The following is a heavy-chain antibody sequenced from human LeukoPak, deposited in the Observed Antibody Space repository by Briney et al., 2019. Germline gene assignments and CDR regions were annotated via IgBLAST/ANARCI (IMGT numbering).Heavy chain of an antibody. J-gene: IGHJ4*02. CDR3: AKDQLRYSSGWYVHPIDY. D-gene: IGHD6-19*01. CDR2: ISYDGSNK. Sequence: PGGSLRLSCAASGFTFSSYGMHWVRQAPGKGLEWVAVISYDGSNKYYADSVKGRFTISRDNSKNTLYLQMNSLRAEDTAVYYCAKDQLRYSSGWYVHPIDYWGQGTLVTVSS. V-gene: IGHV3-30*18. CDR1: GFTFSSYG.